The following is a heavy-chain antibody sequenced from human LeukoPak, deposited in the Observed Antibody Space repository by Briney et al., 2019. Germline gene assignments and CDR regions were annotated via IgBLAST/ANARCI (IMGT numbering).Heavy chain of an antibody. CDR3: ARSVSCDY. CDR1: GFTFSGYE. CDR2: ISGSGSTM. V-gene: IGHV3-48*03. Sequence: PGGSLRLSCAASGFTFSGYEMNWVRQAPGKGLEWVSYISGSGSTMYYADSVKGRFTISRDNDKNSLYLQMNSLRAEDTAVYYCARSVSCDYWGHGTLVAVSS. J-gene: IGHJ4*01.